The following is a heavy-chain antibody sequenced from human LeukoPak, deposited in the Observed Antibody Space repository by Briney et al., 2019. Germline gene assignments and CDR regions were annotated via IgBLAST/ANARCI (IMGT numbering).Heavy chain of an antibody. Sequence: GSLRLSCAASGFTFSSYSMNWVRQAPGKGLEWVSSTSSSSSYIYYADSVKGRFTISRDNAKNSLYLQMNSLRAEDTAVYYCAPIPTRRDVPDYWGQGTLVTVSS. CDR1: GFTFSSYS. V-gene: IGHV3-21*01. D-gene: IGHD5-24*01. J-gene: IGHJ4*02. CDR3: APIPTRRDVPDY. CDR2: TSSSSSYI.